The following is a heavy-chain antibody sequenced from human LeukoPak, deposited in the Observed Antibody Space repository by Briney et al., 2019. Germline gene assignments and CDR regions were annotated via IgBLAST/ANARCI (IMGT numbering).Heavy chain of an antibody. D-gene: IGHD5-18*01. J-gene: IGHJ4*02. Sequence: SETLSLTCTISGGSVSDYYWSWIRQSPGKGLEWIGYIYHTGSTSYSPSLKSRVTISVDTSKNQFSLKLSSVTAADTAVYYCAGGYSYRVFDYWGQGTLVTVSS. CDR2: IYHTGST. CDR3: AGGYSYRVFDY. CDR1: GGSVSDYY. V-gene: IGHV4-59*02.